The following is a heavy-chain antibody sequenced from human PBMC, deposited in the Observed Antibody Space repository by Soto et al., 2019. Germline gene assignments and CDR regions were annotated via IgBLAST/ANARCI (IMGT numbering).Heavy chain of an antibody. CDR2: IIPIFGTA. CDR3: ARDAAVGLFDY. D-gene: IGHD1-26*01. V-gene: IGHV1-69*13. CDR1: GGTFSSYA. Sequence: ASVKVSCKASGGTFSSYAISWVRQAPGQGLEWMGWIIPIFGTANYAQKFQGRVTMTADASTSTAYMELRSLRSDDTAVYYCARDAAVGLFDYWGQGTLVTVSS. J-gene: IGHJ4*02.